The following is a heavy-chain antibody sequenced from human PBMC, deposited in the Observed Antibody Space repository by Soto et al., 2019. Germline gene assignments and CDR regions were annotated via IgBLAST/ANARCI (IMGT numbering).Heavy chain of an antibody. CDR1: GGSISSGGYY. CDR3: AREPEDRPIDY. Sequence: QVQLQEAGPGLVKPSQTLSLTCTVSGGSISSGGYYWRWIRQHPGKGLEWVGYIYFSASTYYNPSLKRRVTISVDTSKNQFSLKLSSVTAADTAVYYCAREPEDRPIDYWGQGTLVTVSS. J-gene: IGHJ4*02. CDR2: IYFSAST. V-gene: IGHV4-31*03.